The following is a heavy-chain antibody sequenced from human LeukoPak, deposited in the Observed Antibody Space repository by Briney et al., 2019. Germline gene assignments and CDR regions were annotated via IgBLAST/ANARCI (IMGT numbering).Heavy chain of an antibody. Sequence: GGSLRLSCAASGFTFSSFTMSWVRQAPGKGLEWISAISGTGGSTFYADSVKGRFTISRDNSKNTLYLQMNSLRAEDTAIYYCAKGRGGYAIAEYFHHWGQGTLVTVSS. CDR3: AKGRGGYAIAEYFHH. CDR2: ISGTGGST. J-gene: IGHJ1*01. CDR1: GFTFSSFT. D-gene: IGHD3-16*01. V-gene: IGHV3-23*01.